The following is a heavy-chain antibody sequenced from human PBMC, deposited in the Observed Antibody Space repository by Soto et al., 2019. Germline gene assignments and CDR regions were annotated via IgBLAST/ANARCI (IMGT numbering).Heavy chain of an antibody. D-gene: IGHD3-22*01. J-gene: IGHJ4*02. CDR3: GREGLDYYESSGYYHGPDFDY. CDR1: TYTFTNYG. V-gene: IGHV1-18*01. Sequence: QVQLVQSGAEVKKPGASVKVSCKASTYTFTNYGISWVRQGPGQGLEWMGWIRAYNGNTNYAQKLQGRGTMTTDTATSTAYMALRSLRSDDTAVYYCGREGLDYYESSGYYHGPDFDYWGQGTLVTVSS. CDR2: IRAYNGNT.